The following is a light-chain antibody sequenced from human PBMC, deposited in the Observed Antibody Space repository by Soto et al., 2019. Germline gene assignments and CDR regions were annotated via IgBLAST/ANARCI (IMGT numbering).Light chain of an antibody. CDR2: AAS. Sequence: LPMTQAPSSLSASVGHRCTITCRASETINIYVNWYQQSQGKXSKXXIFAASSLQSGVPSRFSGRGSGTDLAITITNLQPEDGETYDGEQSYTTPRTFGQGTKVDIK. CDR1: ETINIY. J-gene: IGKJ1*01. V-gene: IGKV1-39*01. CDR3: EQSYTTPRT.